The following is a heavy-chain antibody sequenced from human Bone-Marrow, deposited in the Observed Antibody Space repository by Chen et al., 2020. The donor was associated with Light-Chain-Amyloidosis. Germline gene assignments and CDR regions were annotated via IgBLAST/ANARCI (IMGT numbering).Heavy chain of an antibody. CDR3: AKDRSYDDILPGYPADAFDI. CDR1: FTLGGYA. D-gene: IGHD3-9*01. CDR2: ISGSGGSR. V-gene: IGHV3-23*01. Sequence: FTLGGYAMSWVRQAPGKGLEWVSTISGSGGSRYYGDSVKGRLTISRDNSKNALFLQMNSLRAEDTAVYYCAKDRSYDDILPGYPADAFDIWGQGTMVTVSS. J-gene: IGHJ3*02.